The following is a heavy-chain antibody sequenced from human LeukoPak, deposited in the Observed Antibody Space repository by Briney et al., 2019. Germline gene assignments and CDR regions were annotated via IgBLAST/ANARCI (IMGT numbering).Heavy chain of an antibody. CDR2: INHSGST. CDR1: GGSFSGYY. J-gene: IGHJ4*02. V-gene: IGHV4-34*01. D-gene: IGHD3-3*01. CDR3: ARHSYDFWSGYYDY. Sequence: KPSETLSLTCAVYGGSFSGYYWSWIRQPPGKGLEWIGEINHSGSTNYNPSLKSRVTISVDTSKNQFSLKLSSVTAADTAVYYCARHSYDFWSGYYDYWGQGTLVTVSS.